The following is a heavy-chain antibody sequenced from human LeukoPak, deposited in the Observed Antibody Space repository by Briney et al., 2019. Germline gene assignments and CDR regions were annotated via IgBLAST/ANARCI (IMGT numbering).Heavy chain of an antibody. V-gene: IGHV2-70*11. J-gene: IGHJ4*02. CDR2: IDWDDDK. CDR1: GFSLSTSGMC. D-gene: IGHD3-22*01. Sequence: SGPTLVNPTQTLTLTCTFSGFSLSTSGMCVSWIRQPPGKALEWLARIDWDDDKYYSTSLKTRLTISKDTSKNQVVLTMTNMDPVDTATYYCARIHGAYDSSGYSSPFDCWGQGTLVTVSS. CDR3: ARIHGAYDSSGYSSPFDC.